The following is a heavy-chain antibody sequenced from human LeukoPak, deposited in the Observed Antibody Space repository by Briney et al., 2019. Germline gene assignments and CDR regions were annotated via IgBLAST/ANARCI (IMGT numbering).Heavy chain of an antibody. J-gene: IGHJ6*03. V-gene: IGHV1-69*01. CDR2: IIPIFGTA. CDR3: ARVKARDCSSTSCYQYYYYYMDV. D-gene: IGHD2-2*01. CDR1: GGTFSSYA. Sequence: GASVKVSCKASGGTFSSYAISWVRQAPGQGLEWMGGIIPIFGTANYAQKFQGRVTITADESTSTAYMELSSLRSGDTAVYYCARVKARDCSSTSCYQYYYYYMDVWGKGTTVTVSS.